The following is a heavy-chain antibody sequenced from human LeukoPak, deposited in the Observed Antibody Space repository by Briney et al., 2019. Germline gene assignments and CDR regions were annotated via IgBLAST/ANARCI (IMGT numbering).Heavy chain of an antibody. Sequence: SETLSLTCTVSGGSISSSSYYWGWIRQPPGKGLEWIGSIYYSGSTYYNPSLKSRVTISVDTSKNQFSLKLSSVTAADTAVYFCASDTRGYHYFDYWGQGTLVTVSS. V-gene: IGHV4-39*01. D-gene: IGHD3-22*01. CDR3: ASDTRGYHYFDY. J-gene: IGHJ4*02. CDR2: IYYSGST. CDR1: GGSISSSSYY.